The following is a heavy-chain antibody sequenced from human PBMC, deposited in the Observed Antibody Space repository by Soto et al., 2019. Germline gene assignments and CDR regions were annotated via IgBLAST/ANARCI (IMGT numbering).Heavy chain of an antibody. V-gene: IGHV4-4*07. J-gene: IGHJ4*02. D-gene: IGHD3-10*01. CDR1: GGSINSYW. CDR3: ARDIGSYAYGEGY. Sequence: KPSETLSLTCSVSGGSINSYWWSWIRQPAGKGLEWIGRVYSSGATDYNPSLNSRATLSVETSKNQFSLKLSSVTVADTAVYYCARDIGSYAYGEGYWGQGIQVTVSS. CDR2: VYSSGAT.